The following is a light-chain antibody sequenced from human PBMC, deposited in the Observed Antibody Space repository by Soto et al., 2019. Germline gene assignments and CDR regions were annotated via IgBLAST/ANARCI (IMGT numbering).Light chain of an antibody. V-gene: IGLV2-14*01. J-gene: IGLJ1*01. CDR2: EVS. Sequence: QSALTQPASVSGSPGQSITISCTGTSSDVGAYNFVSWYQHHPGKVPKVIIYEVSNRPSGISNRFSGSKSGNTASLTISGLQAEDEADYFCISYAGSYTLYVFGTGTKSPS. CDR3: ISYAGSYTLYV. CDR1: SSDVGAYNF.